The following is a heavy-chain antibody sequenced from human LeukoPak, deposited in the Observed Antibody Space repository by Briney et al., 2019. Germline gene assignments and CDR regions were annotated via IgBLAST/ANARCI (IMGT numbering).Heavy chain of an antibody. V-gene: IGHV1-18*01. Sequence: VASVKVSCKASGYTFTSYGISWVRQAPGQGLEWMGWISAYNDNTNYAQKLQGRVTMTTDTSTSTAYMELRSLRSDDTAVYYCATARPGIADDYWGQGTLVTVSS. D-gene: IGHD6-13*01. CDR2: ISAYNDNT. CDR3: ATARPGIADDY. J-gene: IGHJ4*02. CDR1: GYTFTSYG.